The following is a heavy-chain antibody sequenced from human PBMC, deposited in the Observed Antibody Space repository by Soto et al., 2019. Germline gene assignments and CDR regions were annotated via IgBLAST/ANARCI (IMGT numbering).Heavy chain of an antibody. CDR2: ISYDGSNK. Sequence: QVQLVESGGGVVQPGRSLRLSCAASGFTFSSYAMHWVRQAPGKGLEWVAVISYDGSNKYYADSVKGRFTISRDNSKNTLYLQMNSLRAEDTAVYYCVRASTTNPYWGQGTLVTVSS. CDR3: VRASTTNPY. V-gene: IGHV3-30-3*01. D-gene: IGHD1-1*01. CDR1: GFTFSSYA. J-gene: IGHJ4*02.